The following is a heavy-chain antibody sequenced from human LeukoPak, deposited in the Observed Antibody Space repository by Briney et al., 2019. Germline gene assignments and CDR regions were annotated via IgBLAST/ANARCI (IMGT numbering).Heavy chain of an antibody. V-gene: IGHV3-49*03. CDR1: GFTFGDYA. D-gene: IGHD3-22*01. CDR2: IRSKAYGGTT. Sequence: GGSLRLSCTASGFTFGDYAMSWFRQAPGKGLEWVGFIRSKAYGGTTEYAASVKGRFTISRDDSKSIAYLQMNSLKTEDTAVYYCTTDFDYYDSSGYYYNSPDYWGQGTLVTVSS. J-gene: IGHJ4*02. CDR3: TTDFDYYDSSGYYYNSPDY.